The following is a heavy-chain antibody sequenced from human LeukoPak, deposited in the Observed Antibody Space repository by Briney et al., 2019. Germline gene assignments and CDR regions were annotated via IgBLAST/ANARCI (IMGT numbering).Heavy chain of an antibody. Sequence: TSPQTLSLTCAVSGGSISSGGYSWSWIRQPPGKGLEWIGYIYHSGSTYYNPSLKSRVTISVDRSKNQFSLKLSSVTAADTAVYYCARGVGGPIAAALDYWGQGTLVTVSS. V-gene: IGHV4-30-2*01. CDR2: IYHSGST. CDR1: GGSISSGGYS. CDR3: ARGVGGPIAAALDY. J-gene: IGHJ4*02. D-gene: IGHD6-13*01.